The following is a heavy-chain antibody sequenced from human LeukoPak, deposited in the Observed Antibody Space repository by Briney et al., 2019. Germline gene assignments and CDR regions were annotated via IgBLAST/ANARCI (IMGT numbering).Heavy chain of an antibody. CDR1: GGSISSGDYY. J-gene: IGHJ4*02. D-gene: IGHD3-10*01. V-gene: IGHV4-30-4*08. Sequence: SETLSLTCTVSGGSISSGDYYWSWIRQPPGKGLEWIGYIYYSGSTYYNPSLKSRVTISVDTSKNQFSLKLSSVTAADTAVYYCARREGGSGRVYWGQGNLVTVSS. CDR2: IYYSGST. CDR3: ARREGGSGRVY.